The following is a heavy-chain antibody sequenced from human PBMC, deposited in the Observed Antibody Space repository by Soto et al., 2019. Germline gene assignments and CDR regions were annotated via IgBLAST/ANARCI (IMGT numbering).Heavy chain of an antibody. D-gene: IGHD3-3*01. V-gene: IGHV1-18*01. CDR2: ISAYNGNT. CDR3: ARDSGPYYDFWSGPRWYFDY. CDR1: GYTFTSYG. Sequence: ASVQVSCQASGYTFTSYGISLVRQAPGQGLEWMGWISAYNGNTNYAQKLQGRVTMTTDTSTSTAYMELRSLRSDDTAVYYCARDSGPYYDFWSGPRWYFDYWGQGTLVTVSS. J-gene: IGHJ4*02.